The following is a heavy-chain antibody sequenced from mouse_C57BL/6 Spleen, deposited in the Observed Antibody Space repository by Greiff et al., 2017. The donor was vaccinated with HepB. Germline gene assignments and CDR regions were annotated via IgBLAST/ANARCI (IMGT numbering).Heavy chain of an antibody. D-gene: IGHD1-1*01. Sequence: EVKLMESGPELVKPGASVKISCKASGYSFTGYYMNWVKQSPEKSLEWIGEINPSTGGTTYNQKFKAKATLTVDKSSSTAYMQLKSLTSEDSAVYYCARPPYYGSRGNYAMDYWGQGTSVTVSS. V-gene: IGHV1-42*01. CDR3: ARPPYYGSRGNYAMDY. CDR2: INPSTGGT. J-gene: IGHJ4*01. CDR1: GYSFTGYY.